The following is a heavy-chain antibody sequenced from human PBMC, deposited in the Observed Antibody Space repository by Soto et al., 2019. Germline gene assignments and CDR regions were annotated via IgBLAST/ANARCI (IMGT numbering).Heavy chain of an antibody. J-gene: IGHJ4*02. D-gene: IGHD2-15*01. CDR1: GGSISSSSYY. CDR3: ASPLGYCSGGSCSSVDY. Sequence: QLQLQESGPGLVKPSETLSLTCTVSGGSISSSSYYWGWIRQPPGKGLEWIGSIYYSGSTYYNPSLKSRVTISVDTSKNQFSLKLSSVTAADTAVYYCASPLGYCSGGSCSSVDYWGQGTLVTVSS. CDR2: IYYSGST. V-gene: IGHV4-39*01.